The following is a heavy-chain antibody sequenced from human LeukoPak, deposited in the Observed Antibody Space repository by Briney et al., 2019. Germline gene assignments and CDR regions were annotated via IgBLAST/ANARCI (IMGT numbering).Heavy chain of an antibody. J-gene: IGHJ6*03. V-gene: IGHV4-39*01. Sequence: SETLSLTCTVSGGSISSSSYYWGWIRQPPGKGLEWIGSIYYSGSTYYNPSLKSRVTISVDTSKNQFSLKLSSVTAADTAVYYCARHGVYYYYYYMDVWGKGTTVTISS. CDR1: GGSISSSSYY. CDR2: IYYSGST. CDR3: ARHGVYYYYYYMDV.